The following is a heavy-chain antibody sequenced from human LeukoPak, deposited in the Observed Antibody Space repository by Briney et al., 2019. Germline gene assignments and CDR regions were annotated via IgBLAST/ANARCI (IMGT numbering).Heavy chain of an antibody. CDR3: ARPHSGGYLHAFDI. CDR1: GYTFTSYG. CDR2: ISAYNGNT. D-gene: IGHD1-26*01. Sequence: ASVKVSCKASGYTFTSYGISWVRQAPGQGLEWMGWISAYNGNTNYTQKLQGRVTMTTDTSTSTAYMELRSLRSDDTAVYYCARPHSGGYLHAFDIWGQGTMVTVSS. V-gene: IGHV1-18*01. J-gene: IGHJ3*02.